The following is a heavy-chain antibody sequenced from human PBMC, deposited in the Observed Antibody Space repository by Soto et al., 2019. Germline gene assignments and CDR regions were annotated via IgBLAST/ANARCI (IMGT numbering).Heavy chain of an antibody. CDR3: SRATYCGGDCYEFADGSWFDP. Sequence: PSETLSLTCAVSGGSISSGGYSWSWIRQPPGKGLEWIGYIYHSGSTYYNPSLKSRVTISVDRSKNQFSLKLSSVTAADTAVYYCSRATYCGGDCYEFADGSWFDPWGQGTLVTVSS. V-gene: IGHV4-30-2*01. D-gene: IGHD2-21*02. CDR1: GGSISSGGYS. CDR2: IYHSGST. J-gene: IGHJ5*02.